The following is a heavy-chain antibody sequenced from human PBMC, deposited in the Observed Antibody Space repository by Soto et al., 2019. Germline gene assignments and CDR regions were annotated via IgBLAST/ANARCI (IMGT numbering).Heavy chain of an antibody. V-gene: IGHV1-18*01. CDR2: ISAYNGNT. Sequence: ASVKVSCKAPGYTFTSYGISWVRQAPGQGLEWMGWISAYNGNTNYAQKLQGRVTMTTDTSTSTAYMELRSLRSDDTAVYYCARGYCSGGSCWTFDYWGQGTLVTVSS. D-gene: IGHD2-15*01. CDR1: GYTFTSYG. J-gene: IGHJ4*02. CDR3: ARGYCSGGSCWTFDY.